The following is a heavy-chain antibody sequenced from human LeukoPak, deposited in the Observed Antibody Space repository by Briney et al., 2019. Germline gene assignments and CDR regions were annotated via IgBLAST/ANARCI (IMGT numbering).Heavy chain of an antibody. CDR3: ARRAPLYYYGMDV. CDR2: IYYSGST. Sequence: SETLSLTCTVSGGSISSSYYYWGWIRQPPGKGLEWIGSIYYSGSTYYNPSLKSRVTISVDTSKNQFSLKLRSVTAADTAVYYCARRAPLYYYGMDVWGQGTTVIVSS. J-gene: IGHJ6*02. V-gene: IGHV4-39*01. CDR1: GGSISSSYYY.